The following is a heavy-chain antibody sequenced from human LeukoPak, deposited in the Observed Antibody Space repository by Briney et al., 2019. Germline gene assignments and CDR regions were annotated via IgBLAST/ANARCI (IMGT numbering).Heavy chain of an antibody. CDR1: GFTFLSHT. CDR3: ARDDSYGENDAFDI. V-gene: IGHV3-30-3*01. Sequence: PGGSLRLSCAASGFTFLSHTIHWIRQAPGKGLEWVALISYDGSNKYYADSVKGRFTISRDNAKNSLYLQMNSLRAEDTAVYYCARDDSYGENDAFDIWGQGTMVTVSS. CDR2: ISYDGSNK. D-gene: IGHD5-18*01. J-gene: IGHJ3*02.